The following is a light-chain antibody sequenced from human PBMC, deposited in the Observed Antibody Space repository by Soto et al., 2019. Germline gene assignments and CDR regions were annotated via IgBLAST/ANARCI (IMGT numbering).Light chain of an antibody. J-gene: IGLJ1*01. V-gene: IGLV1-51*01. CDR1: SSNIGGNS. Sequence: QSVLTQPPSVSAAPGQKVTISCSGSSSNIGGNSVSWYQQLPGTAPKLLIYDDTKRPSGILDRFSGSKSGTSATLGITGFQTGDEADYYCGSWDSSLSADVFGTGTKVTVL. CDR2: DDT. CDR3: GSWDSSLSADV.